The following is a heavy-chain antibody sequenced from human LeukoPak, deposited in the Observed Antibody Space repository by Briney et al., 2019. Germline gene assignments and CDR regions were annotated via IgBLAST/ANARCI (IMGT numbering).Heavy chain of an antibody. CDR1: GFIFSNAW. CDR2: IKSKTDGGTT. D-gene: IGHD5-18*01. CDR3: ATRGYSFVLDY. J-gene: IGHJ4*02. V-gene: IGHV3-15*01. Sequence: GGSLRLSCAASGFIFSNAWMHWVRQAPGKGLEWVGRIKSKTDGGTTDYAAPVKGRFSVSRDDSRNTLYLQMNSLKTEDTAVYYCATRGYSFVLDYWGQGALVTVSS.